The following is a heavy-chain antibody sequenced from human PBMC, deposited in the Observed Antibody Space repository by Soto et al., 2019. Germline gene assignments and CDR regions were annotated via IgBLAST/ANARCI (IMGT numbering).Heavy chain of an antibody. CDR3: ARAFHLYSGYDQ. J-gene: IGHJ5*02. Sequence: ASVKVSWKASGYTFTSYAMHWVRQAPGQRLEWMGWINAGNGNTKYSQKFQGRVTITRDTSASTAYMELSSLRSEDTAVYYCARAFHLYSGYDQWGQGTLVTVSS. CDR2: INAGNGNT. V-gene: IGHV1-3*01. D-gene: IGHD5-12*01. CDR1: GYTFTSYA.